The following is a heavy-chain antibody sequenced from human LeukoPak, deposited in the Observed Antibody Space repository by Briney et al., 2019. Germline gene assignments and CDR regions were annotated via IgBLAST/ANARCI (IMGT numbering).Heavy chain of an antibody. CDR3: VRDREHDFWSGSDY. CDR2: ISAYNGNT. J-gene: IGHJ4*02. V-gene: IGHV1-18*01. CDR1: GYTFTSYG. D-gene: IGHD3-3*01. Sequence: GASVKVSCKASGYTFTSYGISWVRQAPGQGLEWMGWISAYNGNTNYAQKLQGRVTMTTDTSTSTAYKELRSLRSDDTAVYYCVRDREHDFWSGSDYWGQGTLVTVSS.